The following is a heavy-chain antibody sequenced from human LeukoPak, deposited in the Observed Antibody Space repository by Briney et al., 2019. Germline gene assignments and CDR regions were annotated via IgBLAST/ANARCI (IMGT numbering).Heavy chain of an antibody. Sequence: ASVKVSCKASGYTFTSYGISWVRQAPGQGLEWMGWISAYNGNTNYAQKLQGRVTMTTDTSTSTAYMEVRSLRSEDTAVYYCXXDLGVGATIKFGYWGQGTLVTVSS. D-gene: IGHD1-26*01. CDR1: GYTFTSYG. J-gene: IGHJ4*02. V-gene: IGHV1-18*01. CDR2: ISAYNGNT. CDR3: XXDLGVGATIKFGY.